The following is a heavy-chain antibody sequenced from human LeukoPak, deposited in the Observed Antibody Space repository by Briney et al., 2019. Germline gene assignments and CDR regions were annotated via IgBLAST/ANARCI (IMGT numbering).Heavy chain of an antibody. J-gene: IGHJ3*02. CDR3: ARAGSGNYGDYVYRPYDAFDT. CDR2: ISSSSSYI. CDR1: GFTFSSYS. D-gene: IGHD4-17*01. V-gene: IGHV3-21*01. Sequence: GGSLRLSCAASGFTFSSYSMYWVRQAPGKGLWWVSSISSSSSYIYYADSVKGRFTISRDNAKNSLYLQMNSLRAEDTAVYYCARAGSGNYGDYVYRPYDAFDTWGQGTMVTVSS.